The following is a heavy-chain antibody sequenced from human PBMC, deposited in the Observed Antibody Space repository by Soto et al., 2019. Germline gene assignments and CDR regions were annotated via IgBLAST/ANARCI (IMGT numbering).Heavy chain of an antibody. Sequence: SETLSLTCTVSGGSISSYYWSWIRQPPGKGLEWIGYIYYSGSTKYNPSLKSRVTISVDTSKNQFSLKLSSVTAADTAVYYCARHRIAVDGTDYWGQGTLVTVSS. CDR3: ARHRIAVDGTDY. CDR2: IYYSGST. CDR1: GGSISSYY. J-gene: IGHJ4*02. D-gene: IGHD6-19*01. V-gene: IGHV4-59*01.